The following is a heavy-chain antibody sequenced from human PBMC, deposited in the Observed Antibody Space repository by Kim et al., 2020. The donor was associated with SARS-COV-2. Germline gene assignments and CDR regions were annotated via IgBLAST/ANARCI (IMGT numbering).Heavy chain of an antibody. Sequence: SETLSLTCTVSGGSISSYYWSWIRQPPGKGLEWIGYIYYSGSTNYNPSLKSRVTISVDTSKNQFSLKLSSVTAADTAVYYCARWVYQVEMATIGGLGFDYWGQGTLVTVSS. D-gene: IGHD5-12*01. V-gene: IGHV4-59*01. CDR3: ARWVYQVEMATIGGLGFDY. CDR1: GGSISSYY. CDR2: IYYSGST. J-gene: IGHJ4*02.